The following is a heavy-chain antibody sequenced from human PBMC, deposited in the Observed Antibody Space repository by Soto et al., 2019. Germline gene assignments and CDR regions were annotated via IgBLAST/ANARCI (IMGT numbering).Heavy chain of an antibody. CDR2: IIPILGIA. V-gene: IGHV1-69*02. J-gene: IGHJ3*02. CDR1: GGTFSSYT. CDR3: ARTQPQSVFGAFDI. D-gene: IGHD3-10*01. Sequence: SVKVSCKASGGTFSSYTISWVRQAPGQGLEWMGRIIPILGIANYAQKFQGRVTITADTSTSTAYMELRSLRSDDTAVYYCARTQPQSVFGAFDIWGQGTMVTVSS.